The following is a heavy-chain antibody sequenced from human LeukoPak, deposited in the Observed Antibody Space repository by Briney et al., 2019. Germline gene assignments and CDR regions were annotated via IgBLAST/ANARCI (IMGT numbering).Heavy chain of an antibody. V-gene: IGHV3-43*01. CDR1: GFTFDDYS. Sequence: GGSLRLSCAASGFTFDDYSMHWVRQAPGKGLEWVSLITWDGTRTYYADSVKGRFSISRDNSKNSLYLQMNSLRTEDTALYYCTKETTMIVGGQYFDYWGQGTLVTGSS. CDR2: ITWDGTRT. CDR3: TKETTMIVGGQYFDY. J-gene: IGHJ4*02. D-gene: IGHD3-22*01.